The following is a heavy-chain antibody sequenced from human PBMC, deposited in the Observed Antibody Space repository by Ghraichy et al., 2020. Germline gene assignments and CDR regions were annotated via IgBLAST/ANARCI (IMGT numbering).Heavy chain of an antibody. CDR3: ARDANLHFDY. V-gene: IGHV3-33*01. CDR1: GFTFSNYG. Sequence: GGSLRLSCAASGFTFSNYGMHWVRQAPGKGLEWVALIWYDGSNKYYADSVKGRFTISRDNSKNTLYLQMNSLRAEDTAVYYCARDANLHFDYWGQGTLVTVSS. CDR2: IWYDGSNK. J-gene: IGHJ4*02.